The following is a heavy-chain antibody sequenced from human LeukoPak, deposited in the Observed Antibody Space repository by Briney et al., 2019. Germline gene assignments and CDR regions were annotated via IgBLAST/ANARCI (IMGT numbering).Heavy chain of an antibody. CDR2: IYTSGST. Sequence: SQTLSLTCTVSGGSISSGSYYWSWVRQPAGKGLGWIGRIYTSGSTNYNPSLKSRVTISVDTSKNQFSLKLSSVTAADTAVYYCARDTSEGATIDYWGQGTLVTVSS. CDR1: GGSISSGSYY. D-gene: IGHD1-26*01. CDR3: ARDTSEGATIDY. J-gene: IGHJ4*02. V-gene: IGHV4-61*02.